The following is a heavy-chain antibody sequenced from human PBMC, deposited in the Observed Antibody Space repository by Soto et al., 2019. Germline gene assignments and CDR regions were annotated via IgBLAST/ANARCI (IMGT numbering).Heavy chain of an antibody. J-gene: IGHJ3*02. CDR2: IIPIFGTA. V-gene: IGHV1-69*01. CDR3: ARDLPRYYYDSSARRGNAFDI. CDR1: GGTFSSYA. D-gene: IGHD3-22*01. Sequence: QVQLVQSGAEVKKPGSSVKVSCKASGGTFSSYAISWVRQAPGQGLEWMGGIIPIFGTANYAQKFQGRVTITATESTSTAYMELSSMTSEDTAVYYCARDLPRYYYDSSARRGNAFDIWGQGTMVTVSS.